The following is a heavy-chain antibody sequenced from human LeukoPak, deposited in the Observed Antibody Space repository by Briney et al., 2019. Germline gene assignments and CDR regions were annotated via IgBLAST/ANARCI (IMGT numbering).Heavy chain of an antibody. CDR3: ARDRFQFGLRFLANWFDP. D-gene: IGHD3-3*01. Sequence: PSETLSLTCAVYGGSFSGYYWSWIRQPPGKGLEWIGEINHSGSTNYNPSLKSRVTISVDTSKNQFSLKLSSVTAADTAVYYCARDRFQFGLRFLANWFDPWGQGTLVTVSS. V-gene: IGHV4-34*01. CDR1: GGSFSGYY. J-gene: IGHJ5*02. CDR2: INHSGST.